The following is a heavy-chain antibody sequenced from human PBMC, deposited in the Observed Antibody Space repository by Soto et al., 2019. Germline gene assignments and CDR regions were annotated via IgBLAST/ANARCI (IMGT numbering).Heavy chain of an antibody. CDR1: GFTFSSYA. CDR3: ARDGMSTGRFRDPNFDY. J-gene: IGHJ4*02. V-gene: IGHV3-30-3*01. Sequence: GGSLRLSCAASGFTFSSYAMHWVRQAPGKGLEWVAVISYDGSNKYYADSVKGRFTISRDNSKNTLYLQMNSLRAEDTAVYYCARDGMSTGRFRDPNFDYWGQGTLVTVSS. CDR2: ISYDGSNK. D-gene: IGHD3-3*01.